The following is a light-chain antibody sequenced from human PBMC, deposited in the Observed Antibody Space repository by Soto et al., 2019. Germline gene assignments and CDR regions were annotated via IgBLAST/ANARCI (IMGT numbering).Light chain of an antibody. J-gene: IGKJ1*01. CDR3: QQRWT. Sequence: DIQMTQSPSTLSASVGDRVTITCRASQSISSWLAWYQQKPGKAPKLLIYKASSLESGVPSRFSGSGSGPEFTLTISSLQPDDFATYYCQQRWTFGQGTKVEIK. V-gene: IGKV1-5*03. CDR1: QSISSW. CDR2: KAS.